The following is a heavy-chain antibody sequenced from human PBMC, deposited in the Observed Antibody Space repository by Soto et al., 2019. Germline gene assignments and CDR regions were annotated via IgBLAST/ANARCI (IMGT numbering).Heavy chain of an antibody. CDR3: ARLEVHSGYDPFMHYYYGMDV. Sequence: SETLSLTCSVSGGSISSSSYYWGWIRQPPGKGLEWFGSIYYSGSTYYNPSLKSRVTISVDTSKNQFSLKLSSVTAADTAVYYCARLEVHSGYDPFMHYYYGMDVWGQGTTVTVSS. V-gene: IGHV4-39*01. D-gene: IGHD5-12*01. J-gene: IGHJ6*02. CDR2: IYYSGST. CDR1: GGSISSSSYY.